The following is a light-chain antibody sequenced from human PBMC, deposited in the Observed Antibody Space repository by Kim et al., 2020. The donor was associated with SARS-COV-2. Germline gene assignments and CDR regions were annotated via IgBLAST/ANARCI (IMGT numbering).Light chain of an antibody. Sequence: DIQMTQSPSSLSASVGDRVTITCRASQSIGNYLNWFQQQPGKAPELLIYTASSLQSGVPSRFSGSGSGTDFTLTISSLQPEDFATYFWQQSHRSPITFGQGTRLEIK. CDR2: TAS. V-gene: IGKV1-39*01. J-gene: IGKJ5*01. CDR1: QSIGNY. CDR3: QQSHRSPIT.